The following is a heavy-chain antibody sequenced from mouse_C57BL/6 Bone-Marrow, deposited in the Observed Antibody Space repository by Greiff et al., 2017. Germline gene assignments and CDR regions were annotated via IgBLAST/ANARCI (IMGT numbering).Heavy chain of an antibody. Sequence: EVKLVESGGDLVKPGGSLKLSCAASGFTFSSYGMSWVRQTPDKRLEWVATISSGGSYTYYPDSVKGRFTISRDNAKNTLYLQMSSLKSEDTAMYYCARQDPLLFAYWGQGTLVTVSA. V-gene: IGHV5-6*01. J-gene: IGHJ3*01. CDR1: GFTFSSYG. CDR2: ISSGGSYT. CDR3: ARQDPLLFAY. D-gene: IGHD6-1*01.